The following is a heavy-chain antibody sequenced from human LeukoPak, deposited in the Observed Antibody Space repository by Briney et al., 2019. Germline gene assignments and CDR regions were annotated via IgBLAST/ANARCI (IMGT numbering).Heavy chain of an antibody. V-gene: IGHV4-61*02. CDR1: GGSVSSGSYY. CDR2: MHTSGTT. J-gene: IGHJ5*02. Sequence: PSQTLSLTCTVSGGSVSSGSYYWSWIRQPAGKGLEWIGRMHTSGTTNYNPALKSRVTISEDTSKNQFSLNLTSVTAADTAVYYCARNYSVRDEALWFKPWGQGTLVTVSS. D-gene: IGHD2-21*01. CDR3: ARNYSVRDEALWFKP.